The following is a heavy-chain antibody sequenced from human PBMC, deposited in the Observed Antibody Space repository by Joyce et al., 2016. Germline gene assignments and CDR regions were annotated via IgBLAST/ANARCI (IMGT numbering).Heavy chain of an antibody. CDR2: IYNGGST. CDR1: GFNVTCNY. J-gene: IGHJ5*02. CDR3: ARTDYGDYRRAGWFDP. Sequence: EVQVVESGGGLIQLGGSLILSCAAPGFNVTCNYMTWSRQAPGKGLEWVALIYNGGSTDYADSVKGLFTISRDNSKNTVDLQMDRLRAEDTAVYYCARTDYGDYRRAGWFDPWGQGTLITVSS. D-gene: IGHD4-17*01. V-gene: IGHV3-53*01.